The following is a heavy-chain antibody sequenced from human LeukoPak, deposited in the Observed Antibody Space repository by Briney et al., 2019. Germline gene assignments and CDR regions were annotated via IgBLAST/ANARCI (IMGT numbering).Heavy chain of an antibody. D-gene: IGHD2-2*01. CDR2: VYYRGSA. CDR3: ARELDCSSTSCHSTRNWFDP. V-gene: IGHV4-59*01. Sequence: SETLSLTCTISGGSISSFCWSWIRQPPGKGLEWIGYVYYRGSANYNPSLKSRVTISVDTSKNQFSLKLTSVTAADTAVYYCARELDCSSTSCHSTRNWFDPWGQGTLVTVSS. J-gene: IGHJ5*02. CDR1: GGSISSFC.